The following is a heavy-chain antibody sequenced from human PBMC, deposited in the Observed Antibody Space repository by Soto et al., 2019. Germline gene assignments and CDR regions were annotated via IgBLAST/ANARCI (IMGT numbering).Heavy chain of an antibody. CDR1: GFTFSSYS. Sequence: SCXASGFTFSSYSMNWVRQAPGKGLEWVSYISGSSXTIYYADSVKGRYTISRDNAKNALYLQMNSLRAEDTAVYYCAREGGDLNWFDPWGQGTLVTVSS. CDR2: ISGSSXTI. CDR3: AREGGDLNWFDP. J-gene: IGHJ5*02. V-gene: IGHV3-48*01. D-gene: IGHD4-17*01.